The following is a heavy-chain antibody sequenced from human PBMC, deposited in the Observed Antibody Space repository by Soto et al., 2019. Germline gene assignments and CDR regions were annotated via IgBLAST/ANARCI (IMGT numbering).Heavy chain of an antibody. Sequence: GGSLRLSCAASGFTFSFYAMHWVRQAPGKGLEWVAVISYNGRNKHYVDSVKGRFTISRDNSQDTLYLQMDSLRPDDTAVYYCARQAKIGDRSQFYFDSWGQGALVTVSS. CDR1: GFTFSFYA. CDR2: ISYNGRNK. J-gene: IGHJ4*02. CDR3: ARQAKIGDRSQFYFDS. V-gene: IGHV3-30*04. D-gene: IGHD3-16*01.